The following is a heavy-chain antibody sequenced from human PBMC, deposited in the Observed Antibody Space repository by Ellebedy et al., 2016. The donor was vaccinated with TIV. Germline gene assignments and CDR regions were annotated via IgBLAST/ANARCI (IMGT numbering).Heavy chain of an antibody. CDR1: GFTFSRHW. D-gene: IGHD2-2*01. CDR2: IGEDGSEK. CDR3: ATGFTIGD. V-gene: IGHV3-7*03. J-gene: IGHJ4*02. Sequence: GESLKISCAASGFTFSRHWMTWVRQAPGKGLEWVATIGEDGSEKYYADSVKGRFTVSRDNARDSLHLQMSTLRAEDTAVYYCATGFTIGDWGQGTLVTVSS.